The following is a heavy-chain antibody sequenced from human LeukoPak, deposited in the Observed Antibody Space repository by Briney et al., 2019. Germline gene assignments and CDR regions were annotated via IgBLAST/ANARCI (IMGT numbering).Heavy chain of an antibody. V-gene: IGHV1-18*01. CDR2: ISGSDGNT. D-gene: IGHD2-2*01. J-gene: IGHJ6*03. Sequence: ASVKVSCKASAYSFDSYGISWVRQAPGQGLEWMGWISGSDGNTNYAQNFQGRVTMTTDTSTSTAYMELRSLRSDDTAVYYCARAIVAPGFYYYYMDVWGKGTTVTVSS. CDR3: ARAIVAPGFYYYYMDV. CDR1: AYSFDSYG.